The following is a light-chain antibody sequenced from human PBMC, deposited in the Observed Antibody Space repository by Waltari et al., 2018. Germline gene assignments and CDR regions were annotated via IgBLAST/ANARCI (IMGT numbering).Light chain of an antibody. V-gene: IGKV1-NL1*01. CDR2: RTS. J-gene: IGKJ2*01. Sequence: DIQMTPSPSSLSASVGDRVTLTCRTNQGISYSIAWYQQRQGKAPRLLLYRTSTRHSGVPSRFSGDGSGNHYTLTINSLQPEDAATYFCHQYYERPHFFGQGT. CDR1: QGISYS. CDR3: HQYYERPHF.